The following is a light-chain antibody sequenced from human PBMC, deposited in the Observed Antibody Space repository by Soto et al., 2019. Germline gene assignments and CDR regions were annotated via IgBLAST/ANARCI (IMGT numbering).Light chain of an antibody. V-gene: IGKV3-20*01. CDR3: QQYGSPPWT. CDR1: QSVSSNY. J-gene: IGKJ1*01. CDR2: GAS. Sequence: EIVLTQSPGTLSLSPGERATLSCRASQSVSSNYLAWYQQKPGQAPRLLIYGASSRATGIPDRFSGSGSGTDFTLTISRLEPEDFAVFYCQQYGSPPWTFGHGTKVEI.